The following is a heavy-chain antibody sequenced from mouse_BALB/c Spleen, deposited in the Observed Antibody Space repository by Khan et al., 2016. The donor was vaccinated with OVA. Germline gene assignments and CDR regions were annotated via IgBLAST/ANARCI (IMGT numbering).Heavy chain of an antibody. CDR2: ILPGSGST. D-gene: IGHD1-1*01. CDR1: GYTFSSYW. V-gene: IGHV1-9*01. CDR3: ARGVYGAWFAY. J-gene: IGHJ3*01. Sequence: VQLQESGAELMKPGASVKISCKATGYTFSSYWIERVKQRPGHGLEWSGEILPGSGSTNYNEKFKGKATFTTDTSSNTAYMQLSSLTSEDSAVYYCARGVYGAWFAYWGQGTLVTVSA.